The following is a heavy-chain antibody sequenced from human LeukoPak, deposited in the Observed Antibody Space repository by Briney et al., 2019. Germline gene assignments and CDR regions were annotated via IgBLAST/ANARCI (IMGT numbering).Heavy chain of an antibody. D-gene: IGHD3-9*01. J-gene: IGHJ4*02. CDR1: GYTFPGYY. CDR2: INPNSGGT. V-gene: IGHV1-2*02. Sequence: ASVKVSCKASGYTFPGYYMNWVRQAPGHGLEWMGWINPNSGGTNYAQKFQGRVTMTRDTSISTAYMEVSRLRSDDTAVYYCARRHLTGSAIDYWGQGTLVTVSS. CDR3: ARRHLTGSAIDY.